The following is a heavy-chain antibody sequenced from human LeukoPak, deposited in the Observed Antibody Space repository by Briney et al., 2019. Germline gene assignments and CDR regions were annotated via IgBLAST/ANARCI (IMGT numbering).Heavy chain of an antibody. CDR2: ISAYNVNT. V-gene: IGHV1-18*01. CDR1: GYTFTSYG. D-gene: IGHD3-22*01. Sequence: ASVKVSCKASGYTFTSYGISWVRQAPGQGLEWMGWISAYNVNTNYAQKLQGRVTMTTDTSTSTAYMELRSLRSDDTAVYYCASQPFYDSSHFQHWGQGTLVTVSS. J-gene: IGHJ1*01. CDR3: ASQPFYDSSHFQH.